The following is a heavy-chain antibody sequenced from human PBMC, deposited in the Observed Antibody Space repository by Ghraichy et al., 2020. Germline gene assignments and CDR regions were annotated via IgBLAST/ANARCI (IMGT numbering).Heavy chain of an antibody. D-gene: IGHD5-24*01. CDR3: ARVQRDDYPYYFDY. CDR1: GFTVSSTY. CDR2: IYSGGST. V-gene: IGHV3-53*01. Sequence: LSLTCAASGFTVSSTYMSWVRQAPGKGLEWVSVIYSGGSTYYADSVKGRFTISRDNSRNTLYLQMNSLRAEDTAVYYCARVQRDDYPYYFDYWGQGTLVTVSS. J-gene: IGHJ4*02.